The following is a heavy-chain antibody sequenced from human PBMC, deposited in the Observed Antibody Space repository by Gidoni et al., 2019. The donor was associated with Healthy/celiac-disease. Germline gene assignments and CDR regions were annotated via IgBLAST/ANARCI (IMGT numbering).Heavy chain of an antibody. CDR1: GFTFSNAW. CDR2: IKSKTDGGTT. CDR3: TTDYCSSTSCQSYYYYYGMDV. D-gene: IGHD2-2*01. J-gene: IGHJ6*02. V-gene: IGHV3-15*01. Sequence: EVQLVESGGGLVKPGGSLRLSCAASGFTFSNAWMSWVRQAPGKGLEWVGRIKSKTDGGTTDYAAPVKGRFTISRDDSKNTLYLQMNSLKTEDTAVYYCTTDYCSSTSCQSYYYYYGMDVWGQGTTVTVSS.